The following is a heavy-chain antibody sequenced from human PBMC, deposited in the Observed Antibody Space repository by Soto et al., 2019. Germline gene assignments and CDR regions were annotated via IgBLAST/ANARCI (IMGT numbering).Heavy chain of an antibody. D-gene: IGHD5-12*01. CDR3: AREGPGGGYPDY. J-gene: IGHJ4*02. V-gene: IGHV4-59*01. CDR2: IYYSGST. Sequence: QVQLQESGPGLVKPSETLSLTCTVSGGSISSYYWSWIRQPPGKGLEWIGYIYYSGSTNYNPSLKSRVTISVDTSKNQFSLKLSSVTAADTAVYYCAREGPGGGYPDYWGQGTLVTVSS. CDR1: GGSISSYY.